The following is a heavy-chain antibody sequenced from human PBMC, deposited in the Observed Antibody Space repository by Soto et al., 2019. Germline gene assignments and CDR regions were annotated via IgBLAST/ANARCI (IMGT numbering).Heavy chain of an antibody. Sequence: QVQLVESGGGVVQPGRSLRLSCAASGFTFSSYAMYWVRQAPGKGLEWVAVISYDGSNKYYADSVKGRFTISRDNSKNTLYLQMNSLRAEDTAVYYCARDLRVAGKGDYWGQGTLVTVSS. CDR1: GFTFSSYA. D-gene: IGHD6-19*01. V-gene: IGHV3-30-3*01. CDR3: ARDLRVAGKGDY. CDR2: ISYDGSNK. J-gene: IGHJ4*02.